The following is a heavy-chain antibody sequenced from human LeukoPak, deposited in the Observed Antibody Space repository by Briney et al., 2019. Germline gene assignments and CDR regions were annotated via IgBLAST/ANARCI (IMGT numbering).Heavy chain of an antibody. J-gene: IGHJ6*02. CDR2: IYPGDSDT. Sequence: RGESLKISCKGSGYSFTSYWIGWVRQMPGKGLEWMGIIYPGDSDTRYSPSFQGQVTISADKSISTAYLQWSSLKASDTAMYYCARDRAQYSGSYGYYYYYGMDVWGQGTTVTVSS. CDR1: GYSFTSYW. CDR3: ARDRAQYSGSYGYYYYYGMDV. D-gene: IGHD1-26*01. V-gene: IGHV5-51*01.